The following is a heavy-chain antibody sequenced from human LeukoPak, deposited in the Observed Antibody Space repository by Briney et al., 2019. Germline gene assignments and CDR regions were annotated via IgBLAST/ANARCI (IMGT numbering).Heavy chain of an antibody. Sequence: GSLRLSCAASGFTFSDYYMSWFRQPPGKGLEWIGSIYYSSTTYYNPSLKSRVTISVDTSKNQFSLKLTSVTAADTAVYYCARQYSSSSEAYFDYWGQETLVTVSS. CDR1: GFTFSDYY. CDR3: ARQYSSSSEAYFDY. V-gene: IGHV4-39*01. CDR2: IYYSSTT. D-gene: IGHD6-6*01. J-gene: IGHJ4*02.